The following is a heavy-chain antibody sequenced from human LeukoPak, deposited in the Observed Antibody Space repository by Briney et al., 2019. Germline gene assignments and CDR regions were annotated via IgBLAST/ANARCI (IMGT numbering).Heavy chain of an antibody. Sequence: GGSLRPSCAASGFTFHTFALTWVRQGPGKGLEWVSSIDGSGAGTYYADSVKGRFSISRDNSKSTLYLQMYSLTAGDTAVYYCAKGKGYNNVDWFDPWGRGPGVTVSS. CDR2: IDGSGAGT. D-gene: IGHD5-24*01. J-gene: IGHJ5*02. CDR3: AKGKGYNNVDWFDP. V-gene: IGHV3-23*01. CDR1: GFTFHTFA.